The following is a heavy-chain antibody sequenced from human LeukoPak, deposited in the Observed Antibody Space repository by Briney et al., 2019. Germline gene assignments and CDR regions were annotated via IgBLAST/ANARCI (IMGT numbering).Heavy chain of an antibody. CDR2: INPNSGGT. V-gene: IGHV1-2*02. J-gene: IGHJ6*02. CDR3: ARVRTTVTNYYYHGMDV. Sequence: ASVKVSCKASGYTFTGYYMHWVRQAPGQGLEWMGWINPNSGGTNYAQKFQGRVTMTRDTSISTAYMELSRLRSDDTAVYYCARVRTTVTNYYYHGMDVWGQGTTVTVSS. CDR1: GYTFTGYY. D-gene: IGHD4-17*01.